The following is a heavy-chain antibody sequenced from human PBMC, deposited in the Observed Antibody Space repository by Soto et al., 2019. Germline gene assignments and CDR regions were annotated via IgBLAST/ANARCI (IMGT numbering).Heavy chain of an antibody. J-gene: IGHJ6*02. V-gene: IGHV3-23*01. CDR3: LILVSVVATTSHHYGMDV. D-gene: IGHD3-22*01. CDR2: INESGGST. CDR1: GFTFSTYA. Sequence: EVQLLESGGGLVQPGGSLRLSCAASGFTFSTYAMSWVRQAPGKGLEWVSSINESGGSTYSTDSVKGRFTISRDNSKKTLYLQMNSPRAEDTAVYYCLILVSVVATTSHHYGMDVWGQGTTVTVSS.